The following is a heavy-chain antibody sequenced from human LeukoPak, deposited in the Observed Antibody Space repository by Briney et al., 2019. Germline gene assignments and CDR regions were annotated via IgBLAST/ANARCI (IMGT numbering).Heavy chain of an antibody. CDR3: ARLGQRTVTLYYFDY. CDR1: GFTFSSYS. Sequence: KPGGSLRLSCAASGFTFSSYSMNWVRQAPGKGLEWVSSISSSSSYIYYADSVKGRFTISRDNAKNSLYLQMNSLRAEDTAVYYCARLGQRTVTLYYFDYWGQGTLVTVSS. J-gene: IGHJ4*02. V-gene: IGHV3-21*01. CDR2: ISSSSSYI. D-gene: IGHD4-17*01.